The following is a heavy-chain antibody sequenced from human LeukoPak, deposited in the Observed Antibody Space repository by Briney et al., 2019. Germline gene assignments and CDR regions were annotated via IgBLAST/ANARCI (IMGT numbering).Heavy chain of an antibody. V-gene: IGHV3-53*01. Sequence: GGSLTLSCAASGFSVSLNYMNWVRQAPGKGLEWVPILYSGSDTYYADSVKGRFTISRDNSKNMLFLHMNNLRADDTAVYYCARVGDHFHWYLDLWGRGTLVTVSS. CDR1: GFSVSLNY. CDR3: ARVGDHFHWYLDL. CDR2: LYSGSDT. D-gene: IGHD3-10*01. J-gene: IGHJ2*01.